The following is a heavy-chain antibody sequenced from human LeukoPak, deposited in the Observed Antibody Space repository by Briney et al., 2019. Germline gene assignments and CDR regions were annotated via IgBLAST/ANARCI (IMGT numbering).Heavy chain of an antibody. J-gene: IGHJ4*02. D-gene: IGHD6-13*01. CDR1: GFSFSGHW. V-gene: IGHV3-74*01. Sequence: GGSLRLSCAASGFSFSGHWMHWARQLPGKGLVWVSRISPTGSTTSYADSVKGRFTVSGDNAKNTLYLQVNNLRAEDTAVYYCARGPSSNWSGLDFWGQGTLLTVSS. CDR3: ARGPSSNWSGLDF. CDR2: ISPTGSTT.